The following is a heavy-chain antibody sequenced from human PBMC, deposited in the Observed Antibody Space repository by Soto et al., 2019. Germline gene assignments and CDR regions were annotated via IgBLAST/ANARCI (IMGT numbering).Heavy chain of an antibody. CDR1: GFTFSDSV. V-gene: IGHV3-23*01. J-gene: IGHJ4*02. D-gene: IGHD3-22*01. CDR2: MSGDGRT. CDR3: VKWHTSNFDSLPFTGFDF. Sequence: HPXGSLKLSCLGSGFTFSDSVMAWVRQAPGKGLEWLSVMSGDGRTRYALSVTGRFTISRDNSKNTLYLQMRSLRAEDAAAYYCVKWHTSNFDSLPFTGFDFWGQGTQVTVS.